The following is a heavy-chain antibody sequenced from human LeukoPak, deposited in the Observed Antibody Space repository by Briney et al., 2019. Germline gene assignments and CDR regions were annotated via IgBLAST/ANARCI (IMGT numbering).Heavy chain of an antibody. D-gene: IGHD5-18*01. V-gene: IGHV3-23*01. CDR1: GFTFSSYA. Sequence: PGGSLGLSCAASGFTFSSYAMGWVRQAPGKGLEWVSAITASGGNTYYADSVKGRFTISRDNSKNTLYLQVISLRAEDTAVYYCAKGNGYSYGRYYFDYWGQGTLVTVSS. J-gene: IGHJ4*02. CDR3: AKGNGYSYGRYYFDY. CDR2: ITASGGNT.